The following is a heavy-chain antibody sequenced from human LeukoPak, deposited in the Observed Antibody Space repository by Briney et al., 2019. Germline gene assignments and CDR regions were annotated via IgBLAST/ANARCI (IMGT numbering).Heavy chain of an antibody. Sequence: GGSLRLSCTASGFTVSSNYMSWVRQAPGKGLEWVSVIYSGGSTYYADSVKGRFTISRDNSKNTVYLQMNSLGAEDTAVYYCAREGLTMVRGADVWGKGTTVTVSS. V-gene: IGHV3-53*01. CDR3: AREGLTMVRGADV. CDR2: IYSGGST. J-gene: IGHJ6*04. D-gene: IGHD3-10*01. CDR1: GFTVSSNY.